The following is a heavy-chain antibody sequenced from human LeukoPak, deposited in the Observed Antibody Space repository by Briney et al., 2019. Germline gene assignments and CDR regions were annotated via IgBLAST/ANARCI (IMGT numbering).Heavy chain of an antibody. D-gene: IGHD6-19*01. CDR2: ISWNSGSI. V-gene: IGHV3-9*01. CDR3: AKDMESSGWSDY. Sequence: GGSLRLSCAASGFTFSSYSMNWVRQAPGKGLEWVSGISWNSGSIGYADSVKGRFTISRDNAKNSLYLQMNSLRAEDTALYYCAKDMESSGWSDYWGQGTLVTVSS. J-gene: IGHJ4*02. CDR1: GFTFSSYS.